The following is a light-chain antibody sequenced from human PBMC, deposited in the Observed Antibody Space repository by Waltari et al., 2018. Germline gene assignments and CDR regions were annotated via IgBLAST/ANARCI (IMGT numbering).Light chain of an antibody. CDR3: AAWDDSLSGRV. Sequence: QPVLTQPPSASGTPGQRVTISCSGSSSNIGSNYLYWYQQLPGAAPNLLIYRNNQRPSGVPDRFSGSKSGTSASLAISGRRSEDEADYYCAAWDDSLSGRVFGGGTKLTVL. CDR1: SSNIGSNY. V-gene: IGLV1-47*01. J-gene: IGLJ3*02. CDR2: RNN.